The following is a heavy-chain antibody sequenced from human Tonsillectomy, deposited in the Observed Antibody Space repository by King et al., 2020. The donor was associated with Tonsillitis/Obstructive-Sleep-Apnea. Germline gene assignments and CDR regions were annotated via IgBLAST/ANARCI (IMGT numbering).Heavy chain of an antibody. CDR1: GGSFSGYY. D-gene: IGHD2-21*01. V-gene: IGHV4-34*01. CDR2: INHSGST. Sequence: VQLQQWGAGLLKPSETLSLTCAVYGGSFSGYYWSWIRQPPGKRLEWIGEINHSGSTNYNPSLKSRVTISVDTSKNQFSLELSSVTAADTAVYYCARGERGIVVVIAKWYFDYWGQGTLVTVSS. J-gene: IGHJ4*02. CDR3: ARGERGIVVVIAKWYFDY.